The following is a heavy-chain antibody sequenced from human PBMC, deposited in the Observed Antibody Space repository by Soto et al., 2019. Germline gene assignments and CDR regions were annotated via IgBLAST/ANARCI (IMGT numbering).Heavy chain of an antibody. Sequence: QVQLVQSGAEMRKPGASVKVSCKTSGYTFINYGISWVRQAPGQGLAWMGWINGYNGNTNYAQNFQGRVAMPTDTSTSTVYMELRNLRSDDTAVYYCARGDSPVQFDYWGQGTLVTVSS. CDR1: GYTFINYG. J-gene: IGHJ4*02. CDR3: ARGDSPVQFDY. D-gene: IGHD4-4*01. V-gene: IGHV1-18*01. CDR2: INGYNGNT.